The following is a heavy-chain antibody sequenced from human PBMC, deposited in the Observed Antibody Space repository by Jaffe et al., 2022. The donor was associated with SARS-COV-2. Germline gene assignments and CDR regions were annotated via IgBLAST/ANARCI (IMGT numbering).Heavy chain of an antibody. Sequence: QLQESGPGLVKPSETLSLTCAVSGVSISNNNWWTWVRQPPGKGLEWIGEVYHSGSTNYNPSLKSRVTISVGKSKNQFSLKLSSVTAADTAVYYCAPSGMDYWGQGILVTVSS. CDR2: VYHSGST. CDR1: GVSISNNNW. CDR3: APSGMDY. D-gene: IGHD1-26*01. J-gene: IGHJ4*02. V-gene: IGHV4-4*02.